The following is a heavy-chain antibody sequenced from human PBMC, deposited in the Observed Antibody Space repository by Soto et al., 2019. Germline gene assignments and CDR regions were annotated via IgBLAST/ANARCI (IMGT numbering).Heavy chain of an antibody. V-gene: IGHV4-59*01. Sequence: LSLTCTVSGGSISTYYWSWIRQPPGKGLEWIGYINYSGRTNYNPSLKSRVTMSLDTSKNQFPLKLRSVTAADTALFYCARYAGSSWFDYWGQGTLVTVSS. CDR1: GGSISTYY. CDR2: INYSGRT. CDR3: ARYAGSSWFDY. J-gene: IGHJ4*02. D-gene: IGHD6-13*01.